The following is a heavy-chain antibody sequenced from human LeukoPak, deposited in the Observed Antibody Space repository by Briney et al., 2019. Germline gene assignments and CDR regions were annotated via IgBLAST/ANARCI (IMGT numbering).Heavy chain of an antibody. CDR3: AREGGTGEFVY. Sequence: GGSLRLSCAASGFTFSSYGMNWVRRAPGRGLEWVSSISSSSKYIYYADSEKGRFTISRDNAKNSVYLQMNSLRAEDRAVHYCAREGGTGEFVYWREGTLVAVSS. CDR2: ISSSSKYI. J-gene: IGHJ4*02. D-gene: IGHD3/OR15-3a*01. CDR1: GFTFSSYG. V-gene: IGHV3-21*01.